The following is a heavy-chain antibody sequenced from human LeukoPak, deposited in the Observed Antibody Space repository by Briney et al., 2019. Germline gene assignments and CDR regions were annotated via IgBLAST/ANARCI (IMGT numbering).Heavy chain of an antibody. Sequence: SETLSLTCTVSGGSISTYYWSWIRQSPGKGLEWIGYIYYSGSTNCNPSLKSRVTISVDTSKNQFSLKLSSVTAADTAVYYCARVLLTGYSHYYGMDVWGKGTTVTVSS. CDR2: IYYSGST. V-gene: IGHV4-59*01. CDR3: ARVLLTGYSHYYGMDV. CDR1: GGSISTYY. D-gene: IGHD3-9*01. J-gene: IGHJ6*04.